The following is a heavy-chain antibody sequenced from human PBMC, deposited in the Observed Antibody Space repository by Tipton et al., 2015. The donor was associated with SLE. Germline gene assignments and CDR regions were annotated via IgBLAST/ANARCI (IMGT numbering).Heavy chain of an antibody. D-gene: IGHD6-13*01. V-gene: IGHV4-61*01. CDR2: IYYSGST. Sequence: TLSLTCTVSGGSVSSGSYYWSWIRQPPGKGLEWIGYIYYSGSTNYNPSLKSRVTISVDTSKNQFSLKLSSVTAADTAVYYCARNENIAAAGTGWFDPWGQGTLVTVSS. CDR1: GGSVSSGSYY. J-gene: IGHJ5*02. CDR3: ARNENIAAAGTGWFDP.